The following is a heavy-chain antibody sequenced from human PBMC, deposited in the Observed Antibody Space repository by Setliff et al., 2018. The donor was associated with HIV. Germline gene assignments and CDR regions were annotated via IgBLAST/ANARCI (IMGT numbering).Heavy chain of an antibody. J-gene: IGHJ6*02. CDR1: GYTFTTYG. CDR3: ARLGSGWSDSYYYAMDI. D-gene: IGHD6-19*01. Sequence: ASVKVSCKASGYTFTTYGISWVRQAPGHGLEWMGWISPNFGHTKYAQKFLDRVTMTIDTATSRAYVELRSLRSDDTAVYFCARLGSGWSDSYYYAMDIWGQGTTVTAP. V-gene: IGHV1-18*04. CDR2: ISPNFGHT.